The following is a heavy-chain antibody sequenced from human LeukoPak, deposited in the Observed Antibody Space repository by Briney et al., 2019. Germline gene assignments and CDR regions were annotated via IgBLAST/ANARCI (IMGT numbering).Heavy chain of an antibody. D-gene: IGHD6-19*01. CDR2: IYCSGST. Sequence: PSETLSLTCTVSGGSISSSSYYWGWIRQPPGKGLEWIGSIYCSGSTYYNPSLKSRVTISVDTSKNQFSLKLSSVTAADTAVYYCARADLLWLVLYFDYWGQETLVTVPS. J-gene: IGHJ4*02. CDR3: ARADLLWLVLYFDY. CDR1: GGSISSSSYY. V-gene: IGHV4-39*01.